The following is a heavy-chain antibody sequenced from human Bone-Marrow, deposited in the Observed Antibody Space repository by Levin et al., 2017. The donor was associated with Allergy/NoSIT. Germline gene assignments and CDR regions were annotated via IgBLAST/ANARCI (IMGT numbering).Heavy chain of an antibody. J-gene: IGHJ3*02. CDR3: ARKAGLVVPAEKGPDAFDI. CDR2: ISSSGSTI. V-gene: IGHV3-48*03. Sequence: GGSLRLSCAASGFTFSSYEMNWVRQAPGKGLEWVSYISSSGSTIYYADSVKGRFTISRDNAKNSLYLQMKSLRAEDTAVYYCARKAGLVVPAEKGPDAFDIWGQGTMVTVSS. D-gene: IGHD2-2*01. CDR1: GFTFSSYE.